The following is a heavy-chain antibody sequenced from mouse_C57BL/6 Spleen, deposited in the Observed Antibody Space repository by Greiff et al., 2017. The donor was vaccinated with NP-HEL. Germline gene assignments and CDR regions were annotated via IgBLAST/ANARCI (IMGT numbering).Heavy chain of an antibody. Sequence: VQLQQSGAELVRPGASVTLSCKASGYTFTDYEMHWVKQTPVHGLEWIGAIDPETGGTAYNQKFKGKAILTADKSSSTAYMELRSLTSEDSAVYYCTRSNYSNSFDYWGQGTTLTVSS. CDR2: IDPETGGT. D-gene: IGHD2-5*01. CDR3: TRSNYSNSFDY. CDR1: GYTFTDYE. J-gene: IGHJ2*01. V-gene: IGHV1-15*01.